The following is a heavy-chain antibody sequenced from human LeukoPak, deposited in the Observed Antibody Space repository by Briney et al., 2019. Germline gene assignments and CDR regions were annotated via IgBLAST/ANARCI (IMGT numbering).Heavy chain of an antibody. CDR1: GYTFTSYY. V-gene: IGHV1-46*01. Sequence: ASVKVSCKASGYTFTSYYMHWVRQAPGQGLEWMGIINPSGGGTSYAQKFQGRVTMTRDTSTSTVYMELSSLRSEDTAVYYCARRYCSSTSCYLADYWGQGTLVTVSS. CDR2: INPSGGGT. J-gene: IGHJ4*02. CDR3: ARRYCSSTSCYLADY. D-gene: IGHD2-2*01.